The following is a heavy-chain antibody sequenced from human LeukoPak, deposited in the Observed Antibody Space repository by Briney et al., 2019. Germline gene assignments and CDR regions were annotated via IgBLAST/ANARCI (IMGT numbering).Heavy chain of an antibody. V-gene: IGHV1-2*02. J-gene: IGHJ4*02. Sequence: VSVKVSCKSSGYTFTGYCMHWVRQAPGQRLEWMGWINPNSGGTNYAQKFQGRVTMTRDTSISTAYMELSRLRSDDAAVYYCARIAAAVDYWGQGTLVTVSS. CDR1: GYTFTGYC. CDR3: ARIAAAVDY. D-gene: IGHD6-13*01. CDR2: INPNSGGT.